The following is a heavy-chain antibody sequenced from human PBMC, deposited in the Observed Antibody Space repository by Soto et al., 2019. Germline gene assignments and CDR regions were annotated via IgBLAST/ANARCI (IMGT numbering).Heavy chain of an antibody. CDR3: AKAGFWSGYNYFDY. Sequence: GSLRLSCAASGFTFSSYAMSWVRQAPGKGLEWVSAISGSGGSTYYADSVKGRFTISRDNSKNTLYLQMNSLRAEDTAVYYRAKAGFWSGYNYFDYWGQGTLVTVSS. CDR2: ISGSGGST. J-gene: IGHJ4*02. D-gene: IGHD3-3*01. V-gene: IGHV3-23*01. CDR1: GFTFSSYA.